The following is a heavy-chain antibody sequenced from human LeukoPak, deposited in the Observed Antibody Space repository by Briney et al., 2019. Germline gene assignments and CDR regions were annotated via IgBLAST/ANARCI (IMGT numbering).Heavy chain of an antibody. CDR2: ISGSGGST. V-gene: IGHV3-23*01. J-gene: IGHJ4*02. D-gene: IGHD6-13*01. Sequence: GGSLRLSCGASGFTFSSYAMSWVRQAPGKGLEWVSTISGSGGSTYYADSVKGRFTVSRDNSKNTLYLQMNSLRAEDTAVYYCARGGARQQLVENYFDYWGQGTLVTVSS. CDR3: ARGGARQQLVENYFDY. CDR1: GFTFSSYA.